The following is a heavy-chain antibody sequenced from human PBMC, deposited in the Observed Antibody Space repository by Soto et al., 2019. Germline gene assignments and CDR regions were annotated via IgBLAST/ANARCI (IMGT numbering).Heavy chain of an antibody. J-gene: IGHJ5*02. CDR2: ISSRSSYT. Sequence: GSLRLSCAASGFTFTDYYMSWIRQAPGSGLEWVSYISSRSSYTYYADSVKGRFTISRDNAKNSLYLEMSSLRAEDTAVYYCARDQRGDNYGVRLDLWGQGTLVTVSS. D-gene: IGHD5-18*01. CDR3: ARDQRGDNYGVRLDL. V-gene: IGHV3-11*05. CDR1: GFTFTDYY.